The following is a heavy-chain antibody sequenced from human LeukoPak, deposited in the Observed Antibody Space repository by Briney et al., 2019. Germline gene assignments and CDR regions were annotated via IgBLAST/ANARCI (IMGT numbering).Heavy chain of an antibody. V-gene: IGHV3-7*01. J-gene: IGHJ4*02. D-gene: IGHD4-23*01. CDR1: GFSFSSSD. CDR2: IKEDGSET. Sequence: GGSLRLSCTGSGFSFSSSDMRWVRQAPGKGLELVANIKEDGSETYYVDSVKGRFTISRDNARNSVYLQMNRLRAGDTAVYYCARAGGGYFDYWGQGTLVTVSS. CDR3: ARAGGGYFDY.